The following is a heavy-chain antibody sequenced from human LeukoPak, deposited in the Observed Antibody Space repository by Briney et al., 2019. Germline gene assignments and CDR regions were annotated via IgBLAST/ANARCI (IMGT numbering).Heavy chain of an antibody. CDR1: GGSFSGYY. V-gene: IGHV4-34*01. J-gene: IGHJ6*02. D-gene: IGHD3-3*01. CDR3: ARGAATIFVVVTHYYYYGMDV. Sequence: SETLSLTCAVYGGSFSGYYWSWIRQPPGKGLEWIGEINHSGSTNYNPSLKSRVTISVDTSKNQFSLKLSSVTAADTAVYYCARGAATIFVVVTHYYYYGMDVWGQGTTVTVSS. CDR2: INHSGST.